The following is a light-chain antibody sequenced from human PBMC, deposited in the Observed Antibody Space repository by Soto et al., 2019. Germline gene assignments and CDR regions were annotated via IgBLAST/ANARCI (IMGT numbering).Light chain of an antibody. Sequence: DLQMTQIPSSLSASLGDRATTLCRASQALGTYLNWFQQNPGRAPKLQIYLTSTLQSGVPSRFSGSGSGTDFTLTISSLQPEDFATYYCQQSSTTPWTFGQGTKVDVK. CDR2: LTS. V-gene: IGKV1-39*01. CDR1: QALGTY. CDR3: QQSSTTPWT. J-gene: IGKJ1*01.